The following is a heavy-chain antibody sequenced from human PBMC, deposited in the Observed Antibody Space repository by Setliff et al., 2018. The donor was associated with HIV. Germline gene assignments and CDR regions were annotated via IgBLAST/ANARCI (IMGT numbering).Heavy chain of an antibody. V-gene: IGHV3-74*01. CDR3: ANSYSASGNYHYYDYLDV. J-gene: IGHJ6*03. CDR1: GFIFSNYW. Sequence: GGSLRLSCAASGFIFSNYWMHWVRQAPGKGLVWVSRINSDGSSISYADSVKGRFTISRDNAKNTLYLQMNSLRGEDSGAYYCANSYSASGNYHYYDYLDVWGKGTTVTVSS. D-gene: IGHD3-10*01. CDR2: INSDGSSI.